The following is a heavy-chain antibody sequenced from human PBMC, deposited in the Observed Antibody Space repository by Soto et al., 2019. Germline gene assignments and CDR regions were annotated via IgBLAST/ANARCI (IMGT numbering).Heavy chain of an antibody. CDR1: EFSLSTNGVA. CDR3: THTSGHSSTGADN. CDR2: IFWDDDA. Sequence: QITLRESGPALVKPTQTRTLNCTFSEFSLSTNGVAVGWSRKPPGKALEWLALIFWDDDARYSPSLKSRLTITKDTSKNQVVLIMTNMDPVDTGTYYCTHTSGHSSTGADNWGQGTQVTVSS. V-gene: IGHV2-5*02. J-gene: IGHJ4*02. D-gene: IGHD6-19*01.